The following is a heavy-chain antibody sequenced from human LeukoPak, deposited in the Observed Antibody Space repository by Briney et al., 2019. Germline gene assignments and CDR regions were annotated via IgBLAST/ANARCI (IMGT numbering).Heavy chain of an antibody. Sequence: PSETLSLTCTVSGGSISSYYWSWIRQPPGKGLEWIGYIYYSGSTNYNPSLKSRVTISVDTSKNQFSLKLSSVTAADTAVYYCARSYGGSYYNWFDPWGQGTLVTVSS. D-gene: IGHD1-26*01. CDR2: IYYSGST. V-gene: IGHV4-59*08. CDR1: GGSISSYY. J-gene: IGHJ5*01. CDR3: ARSYGGSYYNWFDP.